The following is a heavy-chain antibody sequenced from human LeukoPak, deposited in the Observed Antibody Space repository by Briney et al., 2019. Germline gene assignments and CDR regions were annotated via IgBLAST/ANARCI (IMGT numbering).Heavy chain of an antibody. V-gene: IGHV4-34*01. J-gene: IGHJ5*02. CDR1: GGSFSGYY. Sequence: SETLSLTCAVYGGSFSGYYWSWIRQPPGKGLEWSGEINHSGSTNYNPSLKSRVTISVDTSKNQLSLKLSSVTAADTAVYYCARAAVPAARWFDPWGQGTLVTVSS. CDR2: INHSGST. CDR3: ARAAVPAARWFDP. D-gene: IGHD2-2*01.